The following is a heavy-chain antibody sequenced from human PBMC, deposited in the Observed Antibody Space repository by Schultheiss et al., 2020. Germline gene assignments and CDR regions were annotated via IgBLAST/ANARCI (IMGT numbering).Heavy chain of an antibody. J-gene: IGHJ4*02. Sequence: SQTLSLTCAVSGGSISISSYYWGWIRQPPGKGLEWIGEINHSGSTNYNPSLKSRVTISVDTSKNQFSLKLSSVTAADTAVYYCARGYYDSSGAALDYWGQGTLVTVSS. CDR3: ARGYYDSSGAALDY. CDR2: INHSGST. V-gene: IGHV4-39*07. D-gene: IGHD3-22*01. CDR1: GGSISISSYY.